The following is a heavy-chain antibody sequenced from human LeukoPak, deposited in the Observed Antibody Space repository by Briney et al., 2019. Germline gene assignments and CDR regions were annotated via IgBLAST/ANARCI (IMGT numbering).Heavy chain of an antibody. CDR1: GYTFTDYY. V-gene: IGHV1-2*02. J-gene: IGHJ4*02. CDR3: ARGPITAMVYVY. CDR2: INPSSGGT. D-gene: IGHD5-18*01. Sequence: ASVKVSCKASGYTFTDYYIHWVRQAPGQGLEWMGWINPSSGGTNYAQMFQGRVTMTRDTSISTVYMELSSLRSDDTAVYYCARGPITAMVYVYWGQGTLVAVSS.